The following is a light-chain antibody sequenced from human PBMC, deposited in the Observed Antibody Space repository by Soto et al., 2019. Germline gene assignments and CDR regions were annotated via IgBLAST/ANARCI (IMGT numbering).Light chain of an antibody. CDR3: SSYTSTSTYV. V-gene: IGLV2-14*01. J-gene: IGLJ1*01. Sequence: QSALTQPASVSGSPGQSITISCTGTSSEVGGYNYVSWYQQHPGKAPKLMIYDVSNRPSGVSNRFSGSKSGNTASLTISGLQAEDEADYHCSSYTSTSTYVFGTGTKVTVL. CDR2: DVS. CDR1: SSEVGGYNY.